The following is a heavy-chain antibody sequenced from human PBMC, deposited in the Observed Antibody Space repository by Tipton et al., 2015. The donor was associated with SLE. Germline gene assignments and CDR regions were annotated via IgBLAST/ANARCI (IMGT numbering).Heavy chain of an antibody. V-gene: IGHV4-39*07. CDR3: ASWGPIVYYYHYMDV. Sequence: TLSLTCIVSGDSISSSSYYWSWIRQPPGKGLEWIGEINHSGSTNYNPSLKSRVTISVDTSKNQFSLKLSSVTAADTAVYYCASWGPIVYYYHYMDVWGKGTTVTVSS. D-gene: IGHD3-16*01. CDR2: INHSGST. CDR1: GDSISSSSYY. J-gene: IGHJ6*03.